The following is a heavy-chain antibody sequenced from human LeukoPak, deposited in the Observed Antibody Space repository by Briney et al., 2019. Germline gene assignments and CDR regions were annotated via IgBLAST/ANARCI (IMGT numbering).Heavy chain of an antibody. D-gene: IGHD3-22*01. Sequence: GASVKVSCKASGGTFSSYAISWVRQAPGQGLEWMGRIIPIFGTANYAQKFQGRVTITTDESTSTAYMELSSLRSEETAVYYCASDENYYDSSGYSSEYFQHWGQGTLVTVSS. J-gene: IGHJ1*01. CDR1: GGTFSSYA. CDR3: ASDENYYDSSGYSSEYFQH. CDR2: IIPIFGTA. V-gene: IGHV1-69*05.